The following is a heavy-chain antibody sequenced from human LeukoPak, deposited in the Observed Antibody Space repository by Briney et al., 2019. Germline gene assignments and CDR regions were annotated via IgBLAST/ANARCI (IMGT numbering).Heavy chain of an antibody. D-gene: IGHD1-26*01. CDR1: GDSISSSRFY. V-gene: IGHV4-39*01. Sequence: PSETLSLTCTVSGDSISSSRFYWAWIRQPPGKGLEWIGSILYTGRTFYNPSLKSRVTISVDTSRNQFSLRLGSVTASDTAVYYCARRDVGATIDYWGQGTLVTVSS. CDR3: ARRDVGATIDY. CDR2: ILYTGRT. J-gene: IGHJ4*02.